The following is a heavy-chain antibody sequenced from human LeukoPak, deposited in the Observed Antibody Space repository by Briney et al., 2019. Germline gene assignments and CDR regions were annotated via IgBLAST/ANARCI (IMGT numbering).Heavy chain of an antibody. J-gene: IGHJ6*02. CDR1: GFTFSSYA. Sequence: PGGSLRLSCAASGFTFSSYAMTWVRQAPGKGLEWVSLISASGVNIYYADSVKGRFTISRDNSKNTLSLQMNSLRAEDTAVYYCAKDVRVGGGGMDVWGQGTPVTVSS. V-gene: IGHV3-23*01. CDR2: ISASGVNI. D-gene: IGHD1-26*01. CDR3: AKDVRVGGGGMDV.